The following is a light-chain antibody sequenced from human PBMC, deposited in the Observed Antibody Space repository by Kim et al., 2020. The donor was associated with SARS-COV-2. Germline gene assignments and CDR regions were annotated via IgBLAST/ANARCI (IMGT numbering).Light chain of an antibody. V-gene: IGLV1-44*01. CDR2: SND. Sequence: QSVLTQPPSVSETPGQRVTISCSGSSSNIGSNTVNWYQQFPGAAPKLLIYSNDDRPSGVPDRFSGSKSGTSASLAISGLQSDDESDYYCSAWDDSLNTVVFGGGTKLTV. CDR3: SAWDDSLNTVV. J-gene: IGLJ2*01. CDR1: SSNIGSNT.